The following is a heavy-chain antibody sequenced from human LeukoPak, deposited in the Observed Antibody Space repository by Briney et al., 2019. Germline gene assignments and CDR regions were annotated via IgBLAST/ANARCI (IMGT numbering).Heavy chain of an antibody. J-gene: IGHJ4*02. CDR1: GGTFSSYA. Sequence: SVKVSCKVSGGTFSSYAISWVRQAPGQGLEWMGGIIPIFGTANYAQKFQGRVTITADESTSTAYMELSSLRSEDTAVYYCARGVVPAAMRGYFDYWGQGTLVTVSS. D-gene: IGHD2-2*01. CDR2: IIPIFGTA. V-gene: IGHV1-69*01. CDR3: ARGVVPAAMRGYFDY.